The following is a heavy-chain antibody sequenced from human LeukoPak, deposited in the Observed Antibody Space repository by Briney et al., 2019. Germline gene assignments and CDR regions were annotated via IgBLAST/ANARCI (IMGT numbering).Heavy chain of an antibody. Sequence: GGSLRLSCAASGFTFSSYSMNWVRQAPGKGLEWVSSISSSSSYIYYADSVKGRFTISRDNAKNSLYLQMNSLRAEDTAVYYCARDPGFYYGSGSYYPPTGDYGMDVWGKGTTVTVSS. CDR2: ISSSSSYI. CDR1: GFTFSSYS. V-gene: IGHV3-21*01. J-gene: IGHJ6*04. D-gene: IGHD3-10*01. CDR3: ARDPGFYYGSGSYYPPTGDYGMDV.